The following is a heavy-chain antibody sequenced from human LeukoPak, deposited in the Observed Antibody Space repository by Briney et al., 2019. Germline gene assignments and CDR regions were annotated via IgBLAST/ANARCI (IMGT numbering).Heavy chain of an antibody. CDR1: GFTFSSYA. CDR2: ISYDGSNK. Sequence: HPGRSLRLSCAASGFTFSSYAMHWVRQAPGKGLEWVAVISYDGSNKYYADSVKGRFTISRDNSKNTLYLQMNSLRAEDTAVYYCARDASGSESYYYYYYGMDVWGQGTTVTVSS. J-gene: IGHJ6*02. CDR3: ARDASGSESYYYYYYGMDV. D-gene: IGHD3-10*01. V-gene: IGHV3-30-3*01.